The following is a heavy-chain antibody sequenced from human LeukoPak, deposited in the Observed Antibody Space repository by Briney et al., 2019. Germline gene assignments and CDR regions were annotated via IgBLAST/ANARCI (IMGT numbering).Heavy chain of an antibody. J-gene: IGHJ5*02. CDR1: GGSISSSTYY. Sequence: SETLSLTCTVSGGSISSSTYYWGWIRQPPGKGLGWIGSVYYSGSTYYNPSLKSRVTISVDTSKNQFSLKLSSVTAADTAVYYCARSEAEFDPWGQGTLVTVSS. CDR2: VYYSGST. CDR3: ARSEAEFDP. V-gene: IGHV4-39*01. D-gene: IGHD6-13*01.